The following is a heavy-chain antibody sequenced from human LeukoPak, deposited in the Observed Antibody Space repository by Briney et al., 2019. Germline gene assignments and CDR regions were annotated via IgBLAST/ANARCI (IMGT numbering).Heavy chain of an antibody. CDR1: GFIFSNYW. D-gene: IGHD4-17*01. CDR3: ARDRGDRLFDY. J-gene: IGHJ4*02. Sequence: GGSLRLSCAASGFIFSNYWMPWVRQSPGKGLEWVANIKQNGSAKYYVDSVKGRFTISRDNAKNSLYLQMNSLRAEDTAVYYCARDRGDRLFDYWGQGTLVTVSS. V-gene: IGHV3-7*01. CDR2: IKQNGSAK.